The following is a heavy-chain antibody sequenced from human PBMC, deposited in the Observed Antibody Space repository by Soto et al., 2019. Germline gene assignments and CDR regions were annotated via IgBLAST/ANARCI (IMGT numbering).Heavy chain of an antibody. CDR2: VSLHSGST. V-gene: IGHV1-8*01. J-gene: IGHJ4*02. Sequence: QVQLVQSGAEVKKPGASLRVSCKASGYTFTTYDINWVRQTPGQGLEWMGWVSLHSGSTGFAQKFQGRLTMTTNTTITTAYMDLISLRSDDSAVYFCARGGYSSSWEFDFWGQGTLVTVS. CDR3: ARGGYSSSWEFDF. CDR1: GYTFTTYD. D-gene: IGHD6-6*01.